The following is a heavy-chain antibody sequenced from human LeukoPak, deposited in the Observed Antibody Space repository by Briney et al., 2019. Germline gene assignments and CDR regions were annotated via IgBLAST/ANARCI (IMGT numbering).Heavy chain of an antibody. CDR1: GFTFSSYW. D-gene: IGHD5-18*01. CDR2: IKQDGSEK. V-gene: IGHV3-7*01. CDR3: ARHLSGITGYTYGRGIDY. J-gene: IGHJ4*02. Sequence: GGSLRLSCAASGFTFSSYWMSWVRQAPGKGLEWVANIKQDGSEKYYVDSVKGRFTISRDNAKNSLYLQMNSLRAEDTAVYYCARHLSGITGYTYGRGIDYWGQGTLVTVSS.